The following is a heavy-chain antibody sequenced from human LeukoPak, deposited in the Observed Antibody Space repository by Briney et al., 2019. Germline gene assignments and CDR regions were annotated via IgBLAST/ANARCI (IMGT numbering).Heavy chain of an antibody. CDR2: IYPRGST. Sequence: SETLSLTCAVSGGSISSGSYSWSWIRQPPGKSLEWIGYIYPRGSTYYNPSLKSRVILSLDKSANQFSLNLSSVTAADTAVYYCARFSPRAMGNYLDFWGQETLVTVSS. CDR1: GGSISSGSYS. J-gene: IGHJ4*02. V-gene: IGHV4-30-2*01. CDR3: ARFSPRAMGNYLDF. D-gene: IGHD7-27*01.